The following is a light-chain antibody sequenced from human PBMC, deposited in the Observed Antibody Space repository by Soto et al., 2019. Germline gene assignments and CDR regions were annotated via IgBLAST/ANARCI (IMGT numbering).Light chain of an antibody. CDR1: QSVSSSY. CDR3: QQYGSSQWT. V-gene: IGKV3-20*01. J-gene: IGKJ1*01. CDR2: GAS. Sequence: EIVLTQPPGTLSLSPGERATLPCRASQSVSSSYLAWYQQKPGQAPRLLIYGASSRATGIPDRFSGSGSGTDFTLTISRLEPEDFAVYYCQQYGSSQWTFGQGTKVDIK.